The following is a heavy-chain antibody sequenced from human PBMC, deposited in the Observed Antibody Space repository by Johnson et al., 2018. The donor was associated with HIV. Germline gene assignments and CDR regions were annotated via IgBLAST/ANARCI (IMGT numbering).Heavy chain of an antibody. V-gene: IGHV3-30*19. CDR3: ARATGGRALLWFREHRDHAFDI. CDR2: ISYDGSNK. D-gene: IGHD3-10*01. J-gene: IGHJ3*02. Sequence: VQLLESGGGVVQPGRSLRLSCAASGFTFSIYGMHWVRQAPGKGLEWVAVISYDGSNKYYADSVKGRFTISRDNSKNTLYLQMNSLRAEDTAVYYCARATGGRALLWFREHRDHAFDIWGQGTMVTVSS. CDR1: GFTFSIYG.